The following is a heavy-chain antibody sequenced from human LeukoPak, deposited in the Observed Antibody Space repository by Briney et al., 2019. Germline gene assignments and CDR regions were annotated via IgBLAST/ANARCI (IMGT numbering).Heavy chain of an antibody. CDR1: GGSISSGGYY. Sequence: PSETLSLTCTVSGGSISSGGYYWSWIRQHPGKGLEWIGYIYYSGSTYYNPSLKSRVTISVDTSKNQFSLKLSSVTAADTAVYYCASGGAYCSSTSCYVYYGMDVWGQGTTVTVSS. V-gene: IGHV4-31*03. J-gene: IGHJ6*02. D-gene: IGHD2-2*01. CDR2: IYYSGST. CDR3: ASGGAYCSSTSCYVYYGMDV.